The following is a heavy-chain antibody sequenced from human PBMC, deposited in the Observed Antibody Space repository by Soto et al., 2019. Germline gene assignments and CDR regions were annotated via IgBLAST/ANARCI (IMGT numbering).Heavy chain of an antibody. CDR2: ISYDGSNK. D-gene: IGHD3-22*01. CDR1: GFTFSSYG. CDR3: AKEATYYYDSSGYYFDY. J-gene: IGHJ4*02. V-gene: IGHV3-30*18. Sequence: QVQLVESGGGVVQPGRSLRLSCAASGFTFSSYGMHWVRQAPGKGLEWVAVISYDGSNKYYADSVKGRFTISRDNSKNXXYLQMNSLRAEDTAVYYCAKEATYYYDSSGYYFDYWGQGTLVTVSS.